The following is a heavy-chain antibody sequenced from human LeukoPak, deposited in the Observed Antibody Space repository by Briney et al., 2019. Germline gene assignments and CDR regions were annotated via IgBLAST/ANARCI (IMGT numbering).Heavy chain of an antibody. CDR3: ARGARAYDSSGYYPDAFDI. CDR2: INPNSGGT. CDR1: GYTFTGYH. V-gene: IGHV1-2*04. Sequence: ASVKVSCKASGYTFTGYHMHWVRQAPGQGLEWMGWINPNSGGTNYAQKFQGWVTMTRDTSISTAYMELSRLRSDDTAVYYCARGARAYDSSGYYPDAFDIWGQGTMVTVSS. J-gene: IGHJ3*02. D-gene: IGHD3-22*01.